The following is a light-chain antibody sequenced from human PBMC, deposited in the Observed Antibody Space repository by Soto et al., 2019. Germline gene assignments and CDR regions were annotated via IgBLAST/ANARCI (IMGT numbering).Light chain of an antibody. J-gene: IGLJ2*01. CDR2: DVS. CDR3: CSYAGSSWV. Sequence: QSVLTQARSVSGSPGQSVTISCTGTSSDVGGYNYVSWYQQHPGKAPKLMIYDVSKRPSGVPDRFSGSKSGNTASLTISGLQAEDEADYYCCSYAGSSWVFGGGTKLTVL. CDR1: SSDVGGYNY. V-gene: IGLV2-11*01.